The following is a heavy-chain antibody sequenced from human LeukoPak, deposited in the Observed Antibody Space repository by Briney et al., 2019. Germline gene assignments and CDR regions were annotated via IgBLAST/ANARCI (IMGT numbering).Heavy chain of an antibody. CDR2: ISGSGGST. D-gene: IGHD6-25*01. CDR3: ARGTGYNTGRSVDY. Sequence: QPGGSLSLSCTASGFTFCSYSMTWVRQAPGKGLEWVSAISGSGGSTYYADSVKGRFTIPRDNSKNTLYLQMNSLRAEDTAVYYCARGTGYNTGRSVDYWGQGTLVTVSS. V-gene: IGHV3-23*01. J-gene: IGHJ4*02. CDR1: GFTFCSYS.